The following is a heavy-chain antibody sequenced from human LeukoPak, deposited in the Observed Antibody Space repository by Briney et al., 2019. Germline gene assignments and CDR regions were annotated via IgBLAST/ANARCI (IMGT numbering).Heavy chain of an antibody. CDR3: ARAYYTFWSAYGY. Sequence: KSGGSLRLSCAASGFTFSDYYMSWIRQAPGKGLEWVSYISSSGSAIYYADSVKGRFTISRDNAKNSLFLQMNSLRAEDTAVYYCARAYYTFWSAYGYWGQGTLVTVSS. D-gene: IGHD3-3*01. J-gene: IGHJ4*02. CDR1: GFTFSDYY. V-gene: IGHV3-11*04. CDR2: ISSSGSAI.